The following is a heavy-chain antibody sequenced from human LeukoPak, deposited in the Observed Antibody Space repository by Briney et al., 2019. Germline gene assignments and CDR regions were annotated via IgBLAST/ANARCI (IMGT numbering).Heavy chain of an antibody. D-gene: IGHD3-10*01. J-gene: IGHJ6*04. Sequence: SETLSLTCAVYGGSFSGYYWSWIRQPPGKGLEWIGEINHSGSTNYNPSLKSRVTISVDTSKNQFSLKLSSVTAADTAVYYCARGFTMVRGVIITRFGYYCYGMDVWGKGTTVTVSS. V-gene: IGHV4-34*01. CDR2: INHSGST. CDR3: ARGFTMVRGVIITRFGYYCYGMDV. CDR1: GGSFSGYY.